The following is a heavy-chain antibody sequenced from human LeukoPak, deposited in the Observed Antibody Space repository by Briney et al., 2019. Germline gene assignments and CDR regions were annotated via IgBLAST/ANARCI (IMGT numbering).Heavy chain of an antibody. J-gene: IGHJ3*02. Sequence: GGSLRLSCAVSGFTFSGSAIHWVRQASGKGLEWVGRIRTKANSYATAYAASVKGRFTISRDNSKNTLYLQMNSLRAEDTAVYYCAKGMYSGDDAFDIWGQGTMVTVSS. CDR3: AKGMYSGDDAFDI. D-gene: IGHD3-10*01. CDR2: IRTKANSYAT. V-gene: IGHV3-73*01. CDR1: GFTFSGSA.